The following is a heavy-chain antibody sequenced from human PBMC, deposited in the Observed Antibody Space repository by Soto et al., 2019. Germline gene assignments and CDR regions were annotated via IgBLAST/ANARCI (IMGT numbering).Heavy chain of an antibody. CDR2: ISAYNGNT. J-gene: IGHJ5*02. Sequence: ASVKVSCKASGYTFTSYGISWVRQAPGQGLEWMGWISAYNGNTNYAQKLQGRVTMTTDTSTSTAYMELRSLRSDDTAVYYCARNSQRITIFGVVALPWFDPWGQGTLVTVSS. CDR3: ARNSQRITIFGVVALPWFDP. CDR1: GYTFTSYG. V-gene: IGHV1-18*01. D-gene: IGHD3-3*01.